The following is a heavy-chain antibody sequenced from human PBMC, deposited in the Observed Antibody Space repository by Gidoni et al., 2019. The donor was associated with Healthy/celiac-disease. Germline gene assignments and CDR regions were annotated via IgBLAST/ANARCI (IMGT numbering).Heavy chain of an antibody. V-gene: IGHV3-23*01. D-gene: IGHD3-22*01. CDR1: GFTFSSYA. J-gene: IGHJ2*01. CDR2: ISGSGGST. Sequence: EVQLLESGGGLVQPGGSLRLSCAASGFTFSSYAMSWVRQAPGKGLEWVSAISGSGGSTYYADSVKGRFTISRDNSKNTLYLQMNSLRAEDTAVYYCAKSGNALYYYDSSGYYGYWYFDLWGRGTLVTVSS. CDR3: AKSGNALYYYDSSGYYGYWYFDL.